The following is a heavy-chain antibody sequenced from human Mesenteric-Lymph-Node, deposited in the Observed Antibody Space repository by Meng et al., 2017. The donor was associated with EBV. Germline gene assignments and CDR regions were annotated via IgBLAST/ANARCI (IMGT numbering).Heavy chain of an antibody. J-gene: IGHJ4*01. CDR2: INHSGST. CDR3: ARQRSDSRLFDY. D-gene: IGHD4-11*01. Sequence: QVQLQEGGVGLLQPSETLSLNCAVYGGSFSAYYWTWIRQPPGKGLEWIGEINHSGSTIYNPSLKSRVTMSVDTSKSQFSLKLSSVTAADTAVYFCARQRSDSRLFDYWGQGTLVTVSS. CDR1: GGSFSAYY. V-gene: IGHV4-34*01.